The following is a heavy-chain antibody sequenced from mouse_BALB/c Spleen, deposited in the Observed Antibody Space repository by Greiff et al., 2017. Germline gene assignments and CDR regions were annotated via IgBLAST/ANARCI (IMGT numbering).Heavy chain of an antibody. J-gene: IGHJ3*01. Sequence: QVQLQQSGAELVKPGASVKLSCKASGYTFTSYYMYWVKQRPGQGLERIGEINPSNGGTNFNEKFKSKATLTVDKSSSTAYMQLSSLTSEDSAVYYCTRKSFSWFAYWGQGTLVTVSA. CDR2: INPSNGGT. CDR1: GYTFTSYY. CDR3: TRKSFSWFAY. V-gene: IGHV1S81*02.